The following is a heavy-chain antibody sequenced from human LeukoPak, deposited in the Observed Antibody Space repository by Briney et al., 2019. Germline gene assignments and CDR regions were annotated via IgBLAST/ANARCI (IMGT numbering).Heavy chain of an antibody. Sequence: SETLSLTCTVSGGSISSSSYYWGWIRQPPGKGLKWIGSIYYSGSTYSNPSLQSRVTISLDTSRNQFSLKLSSVTAADTAVYYCAGSSSWHYFDYWGQGTLVTVSS. D-gene: IGHD6-13*01. J-gene: IGHJ4*02. CDR3: AGSSSWHYFDY. CDR2: IYYSGST. CDR1: GGSISSSSYY. V-gene: IGHV4-39*07.